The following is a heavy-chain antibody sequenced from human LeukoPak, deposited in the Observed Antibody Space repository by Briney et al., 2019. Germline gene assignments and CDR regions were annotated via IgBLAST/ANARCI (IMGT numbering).Heavy chain of an antibody. V-gene: IGHV4-38-2*02. D-gene: IGHD6-13*01. J-gene: IGHJ4*02. CDR2: IYHSGST. Sequence: PSETLSLTCTVSGYSISSGYFWGWIRQPPGKGLEWIGSIYHSGSTYYNPSLKSRVAMSVHTSKNQFSLKLSSVTAADTAVYYCARDGQQLAFDYWGQGTLVTVSS. CDR3: ARDGQQLAFDY. CDR1: GYSISSGYF.